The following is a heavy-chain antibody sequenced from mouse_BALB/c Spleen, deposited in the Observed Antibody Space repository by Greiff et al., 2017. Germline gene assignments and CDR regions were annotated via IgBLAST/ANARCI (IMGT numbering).Heavy chain of an antibody. V-gene: IGHV14-3*02. Sequence: EVQLQESGAELVKPGASVKLSCTASGFNIKDTYMHWVKQRPEQGLEWIGRIDPANGNTKYDPKFQGKATITADTSSNTAYLQLSSLTSEDTAVYYCARSWYFDVWGAGTTVTVSS. CDR1: GFNIKDTY. CDR3: ARSWYFDV. CDR2: IDPANGNT. J-gene: IGHJ1*01.